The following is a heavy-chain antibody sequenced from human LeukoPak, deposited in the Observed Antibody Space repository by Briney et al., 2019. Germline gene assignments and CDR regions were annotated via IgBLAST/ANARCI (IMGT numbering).Heavy chain of an antibody. CDR1: GGSISSYY. V-gene: IGHV4-4*09. J-gene: IGHJ4*02. CDR3: ARHKGSSDDFDY. D-gene: IGHD6-6*01. Sequence: SETLSLTCTVSGGSISSYYWSWIRQPPGKGLEWIGYIYTSGSTNYNPSLKSRVTISVDTSKNQFSLKLSSVTAADTAVYYCARHKGSSDDFDYWGQGTLVTASS. CDR2: IYTSGST.